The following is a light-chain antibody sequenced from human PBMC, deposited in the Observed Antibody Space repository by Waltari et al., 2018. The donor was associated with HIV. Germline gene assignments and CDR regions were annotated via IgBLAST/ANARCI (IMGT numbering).Light chain of an antibody. CDR3: QQFYKIPWT. V-gene: IGKV4-1*01. CDR1: MSVLCDANNKNY. Sequence: DIVMTQSSGSLSVSAGGGAHINFKSTMSVLCDANNKNYLAGYQQKPGQPPRLLLSWSSTRESGVSALVTGSVSGTDFSLTVDNVQSDDAAVYYCQQFYKIPWTFGQGTKVDI. J-gene: IGKJ1*01. CDR2: WSS.